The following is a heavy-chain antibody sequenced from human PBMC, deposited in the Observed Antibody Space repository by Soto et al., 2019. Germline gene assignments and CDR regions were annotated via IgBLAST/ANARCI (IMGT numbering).Heavy chain of an antibody. V-gene: IGHV3-21*06. CDR2: IYSRPNYI. CDR1: GFTLNNYR. CDR3: GREKEAEGSSSLRVYYGVDV. Sequence: EVQLLQSGGGPVRSGGSLRLSCVASGFTLNNYRMTWVRQGPGKGLEWVASIYSRPNYIHYTESVKGRFIISRDNAKNSVYLQMNSLRVEDAGVYYCGREKEAEGSSSLRVYYGVDVWGQGTTVTVSS. D-gene: IGHD6-6*01. J-gene: IGHJ6*02.